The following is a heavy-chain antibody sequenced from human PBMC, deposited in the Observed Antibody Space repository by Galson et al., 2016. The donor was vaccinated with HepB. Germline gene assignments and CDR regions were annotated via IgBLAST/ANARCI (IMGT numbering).Heavy chain of an antibody. CDR2: IHPSGST. D-gene: IGHD5-24*01. CDR3: SRGLDAYKAGNY. CDR1: GGSFTGYY. Sequence: ETLSLTCGVYGGSFTGYYCNWFRQPPGMGLEWIGEIHPSGSTSYNPSLGSRVTISLDTSKNQFSLKVDSVTAAGTAVYFCSRGLDAYKAGNYWGQGTLVTVAA. J-gene: IGHJ4*02. V-gene: IGHV4-34*01.